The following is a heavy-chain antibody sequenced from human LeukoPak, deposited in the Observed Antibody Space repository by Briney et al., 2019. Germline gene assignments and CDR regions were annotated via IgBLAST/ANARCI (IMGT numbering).Heavy chain of an antibody. CDR1: GYTFTGYY. J-gene: IGHJ6*03. CDR3: ARGQQSSSGWYDPYYYYMDV. V-gene: IGHV1-2*02. CDR2: INPNSGGT. Sequence: ASVKVSCKASGYTFTGYYMHWVRQAPGQGLEWMGWINPNSGGTNYAQKFQGRVTMTRDTSISTAYMELSRLRSDDTAVYYCARGQQSSSGWYDPYYYYMDVWGKGTTVTVSS. D-gene: IGHD6-19*01.